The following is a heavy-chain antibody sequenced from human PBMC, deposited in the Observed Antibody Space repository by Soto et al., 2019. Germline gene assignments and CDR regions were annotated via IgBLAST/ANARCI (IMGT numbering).Heavy chain of an antibody. CDR2: IGTSGKTI. V-gene: IGHV3-48*03. D-gene: IGHD3-22*01. Sequence: GGSLRLSCAVSGFTFSSYEMNWVRQAPGKGLEWVSYIGTSGKTIYYADSVRGRFTISRDNAKNSLYLQMNSLRAEDTAVYYCAKGYDSSGYYYPDPWGQGTLVTVSS. J-gene: IGHJ5*02. CDR3: AKGYDSSGYYYPDP. CDR1: GFTFSSYE.